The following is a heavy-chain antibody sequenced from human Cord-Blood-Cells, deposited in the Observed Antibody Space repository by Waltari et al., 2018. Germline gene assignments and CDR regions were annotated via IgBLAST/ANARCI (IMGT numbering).Heavy chain of an antibody. Sequence: QVQLQESGPGLVKPSETLSLTCTVSGGSISSYYWSWIRQPAGKGLEWIGRIYTSGSTNYNPSLKSRVPMSVDTSKNQFSLKLSSVTAADTAVYYCARGNCSSTSCWNNWFDPWGQGTLVTVSS. V-gene: IGHV4-4*07. CDR3: ARGNCSSTSCWNNWFDP. CDR1: GGSISSYY. CDR2: IYTSGST. J-gene: IGHJ5*02. D-gene: IGHD2-2*01.